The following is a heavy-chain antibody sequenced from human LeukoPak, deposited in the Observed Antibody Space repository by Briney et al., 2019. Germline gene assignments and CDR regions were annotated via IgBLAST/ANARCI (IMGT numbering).Heavy chain of an antibody. V-gene: IGHV3-23*01. J-gene: IGHJ4*02. CDR3: AKPEWELRSAVESGFDY. Sequence: GGSLRLSCAASGFTFSSSAMSWVRQAPGKGLEWVSAISNNGGYTYYADSVQGRFTISRDNSKSTLCLQMNSLRAEDTAVYYCAKPEWELRSAVESGFDYWGQGTLVTVSS. D-gene: IGHD1-26*01. CDR2: ISNNGGYT. CDR1: GFTFSSSA.